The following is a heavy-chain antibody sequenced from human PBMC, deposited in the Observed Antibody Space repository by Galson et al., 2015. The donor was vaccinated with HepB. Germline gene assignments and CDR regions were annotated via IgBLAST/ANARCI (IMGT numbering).Heavy chain of an antibody. V-gene: IGHV2-70*01. CDR2: IDWDDDK. CDR1: GFSLSTSGMC. CDR3: ARTRQRITIFGVATPFDY. D-gene: IGHD3-3*01. Sequence: VKPTQTLTLTCTFSGFSLSTSGMCVSWIRQPPGKALEWLALIDWDDDKYYSTSLKTRLTISKDTSKNQVVLTMTNMDPVDTATYYCARTRQRITIFGVATPFDYWGQGTLVTVSS. J-gene: IGHJ4*02.